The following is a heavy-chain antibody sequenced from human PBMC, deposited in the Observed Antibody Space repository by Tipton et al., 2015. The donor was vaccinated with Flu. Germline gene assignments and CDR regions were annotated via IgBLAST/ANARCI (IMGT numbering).Heavy chain of an antibody. CDR3: VRPKLWLGGYYFDY. V-gene: IGHV3-53*01. Sequence: QLVQSGGGLIQPGGSLRLSCAASGFSVSSNYMSWVRQAPGKGLEWVSVIYSDDSTNYADSVKGRFTVSRDNSKNTLYLQMNSLRAEDTALYYCVRPKLWLGGYYFDYWGQGTLVTVSA. CDR2: IYSDDST. D-gene: IGHD5-18*01. CDR1: GFSVSSNY. J-gene: IGHJ4*02.